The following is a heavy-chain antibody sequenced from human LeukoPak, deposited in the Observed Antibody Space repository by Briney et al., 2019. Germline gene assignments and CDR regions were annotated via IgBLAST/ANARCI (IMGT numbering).Heavy chain of an antibody. Sequence: ASVKVSFKASGYTFTRHYMNWVRQAPGQGLEWMGIINPSGGSTNYAQKFQGRVTMTRDTSTRTVHMELSSLRSEDTAVYYCARVNFVAVPAGMETYYYYYLDVWGKGTTVTVSS. CDR2: INPSGGST. V-gene: IGHV1-46*01. CDR3: ARVNFVAVPAGMETYYYYYLDV. CDR1: GYTFTRHY. D-gene: IGHD2-2*01. J-gene: IGHJ6*03.